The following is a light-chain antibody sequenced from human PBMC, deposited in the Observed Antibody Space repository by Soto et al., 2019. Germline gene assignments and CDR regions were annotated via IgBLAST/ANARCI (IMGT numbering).Light chain of an antibody. CDR2: KAS. Sequence: DIQMTQSPSTLSASVGDRVTITCRASQSISSWLAWYQQKPGKAPKLLIYKASSLESGVPSRFSGSGSGTEFTLTISSLQPDDFATYYCQQYNSYPPRTCGQGTKVEIK. CDR1: QSISSW. J-gene: IGKJ1*01. V-gene: IGKV1-5*03. CDR3: QQYNSYPPRT.